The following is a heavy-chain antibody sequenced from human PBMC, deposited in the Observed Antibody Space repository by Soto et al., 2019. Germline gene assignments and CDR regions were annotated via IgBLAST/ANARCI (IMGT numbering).Heavy chain of an antibody. Sequence: GESLKISCKGSGYSCTSYWISLVRQMPGKGLEWMGIIYPGDSDTRYSPSFQGQVTISADKSISTAYLQWSSLKASDTAMYYCASSSLVATDLTYYGMDVWGQGTTVTVSS. CDR3: ASSSLVATDLTYYGMDV. V-gene: IGHV5-51*01. J-gene: IGHJ6*02. D-gene: IGHD5-12*01. CDR1: GYSCTSYW. CDR2: IYPGDSDT.